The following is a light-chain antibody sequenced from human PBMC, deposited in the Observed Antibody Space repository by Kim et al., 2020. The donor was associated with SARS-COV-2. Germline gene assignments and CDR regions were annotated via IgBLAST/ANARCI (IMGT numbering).Light chain of an antibody. Sequence: GQSITIPCTGTSSDVGGYNYVSWYQQHPGKAPRLLIYDVIKRPSGVSNRFSGSKSGYTASLTISGLQAEDEADYYCSSYTSSNTWVFGGGTKLTVL. CDR3: SSYTSSNTWV. CDR1: SSDVGGYNY. V-gene: IGLV2-14*04. CDR2: DVI. J-gene: IGLJ3*02.